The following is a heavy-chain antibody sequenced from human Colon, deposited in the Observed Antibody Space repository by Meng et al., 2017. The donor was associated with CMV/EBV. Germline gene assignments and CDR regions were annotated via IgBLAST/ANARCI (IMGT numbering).Heavy chain of an antibody. CDR1: GYTFPANH. CDR3: VRESWYFDF. CDR2: IYPQDGGT. D-gene: IGHD6-13*01. Sequence: QGQLVQLGTEVKKPGASGKVSCNTSGYTFPANHLHWVRQAPGQGLEWMGWIYPQDGGTYFAQEFQDRVTLTRETSITTAYMELSGLTSDDTAIYYCVRESWYFDFWGEGTLVTVSS. J-gene: IGHJ4*02. V-gene: IGHV1-2*02.